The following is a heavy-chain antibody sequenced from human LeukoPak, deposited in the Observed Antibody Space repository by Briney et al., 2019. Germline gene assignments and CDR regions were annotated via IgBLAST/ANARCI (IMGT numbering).Heavy chain of an antibody. CDR3: AKCAYFDISGYDTVDS. CDR2: ISGSGGST. D-gene: IGHD3-22*01. V-gene: IGHV3-23*01. J-gene: IGHJ4*02. CDR1: GFTFSSYD. Sequence: PGGSLRLSRAASGFTFSSYDVSGVRQAPGKGLEWVSSISGSGGSTYSADSVKGRFTISRDNSRNTLYLQMNSLRAEDTAVYYCAKCAYFDISGYDTVDSWDQGTLVTVSS.